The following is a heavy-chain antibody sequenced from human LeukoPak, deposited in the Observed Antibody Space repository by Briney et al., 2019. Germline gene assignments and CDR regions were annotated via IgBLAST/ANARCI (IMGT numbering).Heavy chain of an antibody. CDR3: ARGTSGAYFDY. D-gene: IGHD2-8*02. Sequence: GGSLRLSCAASGFTFSDTWMHWVRQAPGEGLVWVSRIRSDGSDTRYAESVKGRFTISRDNAKNTLYLQMNSLRAEDTAVYYCARGTSGAYFDYWGQGTLVTVSS. CDR2: IRSDGSDT. CDR1: GFTFSDTW. V-gene: IGHV3-74*01. J-gene: IGHJ4*02.